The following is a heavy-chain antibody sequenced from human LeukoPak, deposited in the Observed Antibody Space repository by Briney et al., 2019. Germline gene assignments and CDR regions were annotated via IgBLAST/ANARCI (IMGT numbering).Heavy chain of an antibody. CDR2: IYYSGST. D-gene: IGHD6-19*01. Sequence: SETLSLTCTVSGGSISSSSYYWGWIRQPPGKGLEWIGSIYYSGSTYYNPSLKSRVTISVDTSKNQFSLKLSSVTAADTAVYYCARGGAVAGPLRLSDYWGQGTLVTVSS. CDR1: GGSISSSSYY. V-gene: IGHV4-39*01. CDR3: ARGGAVAGPLRLSDY. J-gene: IGHJ4*02.